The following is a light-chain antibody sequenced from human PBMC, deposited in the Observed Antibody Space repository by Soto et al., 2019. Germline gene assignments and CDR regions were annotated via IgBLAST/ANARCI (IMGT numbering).Light chain of an antibody. CDR3: QQYGNSPIT. Sequence: DIVLTHSQATLSFSPVEGANLXCRASQSVSSSRLAWYQQKPALAPRLLIYDASSRATGIPDRFSGSGSGTDFTLTISRLEPEDFAVYYCQQYGNSPITFGQGTRLEIK. V-gene: IGKV3D-20*01. J-gene: IGKJ5*01. CDR2: DAS. CDR1: QSVSSSR.